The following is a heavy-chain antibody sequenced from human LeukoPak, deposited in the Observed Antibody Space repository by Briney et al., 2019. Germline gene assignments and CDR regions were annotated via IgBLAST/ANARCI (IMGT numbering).Heavy chain of an antibody. CDR2: ISGSGGTA. Sequence: GGSLRLSCAASGFTFSIYAMSWVRQAPGKGLGWVSAISGSGGTAYYADSVKGRFTISRDNSKNTLYLQMNSLRAEDTAVYYCAKKGYYDRSGYYMYYFDHWGQGTLVTVSS. D-gene: IGHD3-22*01. CDR1: GFTFSIYA. J-gene: IGHJ4*02. V-gene: IGHV3-23*01. CDR3: AKKGYYDRSGYYMYYFDH.